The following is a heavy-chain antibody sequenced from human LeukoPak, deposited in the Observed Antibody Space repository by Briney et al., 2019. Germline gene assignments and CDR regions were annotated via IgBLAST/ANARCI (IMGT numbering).Heavy chain of an antibody. Sequence: GTSLRLSCAVSGFTFSSYSMHWVRQAPGKGLEWVAVIRHDGGYKYYADSVKGRFTISKDNSKNTLYLQMNSLRADDTAVYYCARDPGWNDDTNDAFDIWGQGTLVTVSS. CDR1: GFTFSSYS. CDR2: IRHDGGYK. D-gene: IGHD1-1*01. V-gene: IGHV3-33*01. CDR3: ARDPGWNDDTNDAFDI. J-gene: IGHJ3*02.